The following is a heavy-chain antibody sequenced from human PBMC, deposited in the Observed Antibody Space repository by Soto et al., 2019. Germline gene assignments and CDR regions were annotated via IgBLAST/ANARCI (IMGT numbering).Heavy chain of an antibody. CDR1: GFTFSSYD. D-gene: IGHD3-10*01. J-gene: IGHJ3*02. Sequence: EVQLVESGGGLVQPGGSLRLSCAASGFTFSSYDMHWVRQATGKGLEWVSAIGTAGDTYYPGSVKGRFTISRENAKNSLYTQMNSLRAGDTAVYDSARAKRAMVRGDDAFDIWGQGTMVTVSS. V-gene: IGHV3-13*01. CDR2: IGTAGDT. CDR3: ARAKRAMVRGDDAFDI.